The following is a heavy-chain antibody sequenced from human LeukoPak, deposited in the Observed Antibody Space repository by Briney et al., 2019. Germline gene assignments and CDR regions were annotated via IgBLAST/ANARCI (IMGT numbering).Heavy chain of an antibody. CDR1: GGSISSYY. CDR3: ARDTGVVVGYFQH. CDR2: IYYSGST. J-gene: IGHJ1*01. D-gene: IGHD2-15*01. Sequence: SETLSLTCTVSGGSISSYYWSWIRQPPGKGLEWIGYIYYSGSTSYNPSLKSRITISVDTFKNQFSLKLSSMTAADTAVYYCARDTGVVVGYFQHWGQGTLVTVSS. V-gene: IGHV4-59*01.